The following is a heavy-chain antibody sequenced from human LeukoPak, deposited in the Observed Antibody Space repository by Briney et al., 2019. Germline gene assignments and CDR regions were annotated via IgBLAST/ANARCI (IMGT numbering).Heavy chain of an antibody. J-gene: IGHJ4*02. D-gene: IGHD1-1*01. Sequence: MASETLSLTCTVSGGSISRYYWSWVRQPPGKGLEWIGYIYYSRSTNYNSSLKSRVTMSIDTSKNQFSLKLNSVTAADTAVYYCAGLDPGTTRIDSWGQGTLVTVSS. V-gene: IGHV4-59*08. CDR3: AGLDPGTTRIDS. CDR1: GGSISRYY. CDR2: IYYSRST.